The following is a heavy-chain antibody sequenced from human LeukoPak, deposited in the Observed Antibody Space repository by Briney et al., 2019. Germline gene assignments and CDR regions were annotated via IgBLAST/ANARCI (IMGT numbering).Heavy chain of an antibody. V-gene: IGHV3-30-3*01. D-gene: IGHD3-10*01. CDR2: ISYDGSNK. CDR3: ARDESAWFGESPLEGDAFDI. CDR1: GFTFSSYA. J-gene: IGHJ3*02. Sequence: GGSLRLSCAASGFTFSSYAMHWVRQAPGKGLEWVAVISYDGSNKYYADSVKGRFTISRDNSRNTLYLQMNSLRAEDTAVYYCARDESAWFGESPLEGDAFDIWGQGTMVTVSS.